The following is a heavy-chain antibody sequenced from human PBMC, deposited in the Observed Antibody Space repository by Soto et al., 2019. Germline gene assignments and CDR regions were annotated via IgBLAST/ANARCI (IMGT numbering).Heavy chain of an antibody. J-gene: IGHJ4*02. CDR1: GGSISSYY. Sequence: QVQLQESGPGLVKPSETLSLTCTVSGGSISSYYWSWIRQPPGKGLEWIGYIYYSGGTNYNPSLKRRVTRSVDTSKDQFPLKLSSVTAADTDVYSXXXARGGYLAYWGQGTLVTVSS. V-gene: IGHV4-59*01. CDR2: IYYSGGT. CDR3: XXARGGYLAY. D-gene: IGHD3-16*01.